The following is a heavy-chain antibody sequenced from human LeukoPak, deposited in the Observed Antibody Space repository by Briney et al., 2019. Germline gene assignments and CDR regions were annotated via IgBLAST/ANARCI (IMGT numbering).Heavy chain of an antibody. Sequence: GGSLRLSCAASGFTVTDCAMTWVRQAPGKGLEWVSSISASGGMTYYADSVKGRFTVSRDNSKNSLYLQMNSLTAADTAVYYCAKDRSIGTYYTFDHWGQGTLVTVSS. D-gene: IGHD1-26*01. CDR3: AKDRSIGTYYTFDH. J-gene: IGHJ4*02. V-gene: IGHV3-23*01. CDR2: ISASGGMT. CDR1: GFTVTDCA.